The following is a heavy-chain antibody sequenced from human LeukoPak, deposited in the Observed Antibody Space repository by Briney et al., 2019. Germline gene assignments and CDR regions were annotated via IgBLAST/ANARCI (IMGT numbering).Heavy chain of an antibody. CDR2: IWYDGSNK. V-gene: IGHV3-33*06. D-gene: IGHD4-17*01. CDR1: GFTFSSYG. CDR3: AKGRPVTTDY. J-gene: IGHJ4*02. Sequence: GGSLRLSCAAAGFTFSSYGMHWVRQAPGKGLEWVAVIWYDGSNKYYADAVKGRFTISRDNSKNTLYLQMDSLRAEDTAVYYCAKGRPVTTDYWGQGTLVTVSS.